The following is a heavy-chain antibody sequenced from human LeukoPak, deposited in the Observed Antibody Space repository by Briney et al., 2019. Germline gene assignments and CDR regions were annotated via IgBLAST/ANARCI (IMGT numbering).Heavy chain of an antibody. CDR2: IIPIFGTA. V-gene: IGHV1-69*13. J-gene: IGHJ5*02. D-gene: IGHD6-13*01. CDR3: ARASAAGISWFDP. CDR1: GGTFSSYA. Sequence: GASVKVSCKASGGTFSSYAITWVRQAPGQGLEWMGGIIPIFGTANYAQKFQDRVTITADESTSTAYMELSSLRSEDTAVYYCARASAAGISWFDPWGQGTLVTVSS.